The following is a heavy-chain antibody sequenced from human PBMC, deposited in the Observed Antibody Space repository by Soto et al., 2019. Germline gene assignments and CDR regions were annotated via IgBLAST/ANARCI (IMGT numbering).Heavy chain of an antibody. CDR2: INIAKGNT. V-gene: IGHV1-3*04. Sequence: QGQLVQSGAEVKKPGASVKVSCKASGYTFTSYTMHWVRQAPGQRPEWMGWINIAKGNTQYSQKLQGRVTFTRDTSASTAYMELSPLRSAGTAVYYCARSSGSFYTLGHWGQGTLVTVSS. CDR3: ARSSGSFYTLGH. CDR1: GYTFTSYT. J-gene: IGHJ4*02. D-gene: IGHD3-10*01.